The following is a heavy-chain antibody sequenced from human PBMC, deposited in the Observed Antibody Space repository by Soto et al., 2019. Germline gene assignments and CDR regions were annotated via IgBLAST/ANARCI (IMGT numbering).Heavy chain of an antibody. CDR1: GFTFSDYY. J-gene: IGHJ5*02. CDR3: ARAKKYSSGWYDLS. CDR2: ISSSGSTI. V-gene: IGHV3-11*01. Sequence: PGGSLRPSCAASGFTFSDYYMSWIRQAPGKGLERVSYISSSGSTIYYADSVKGRFTISRDNAKNSLYLQMNSLRAEDTAVYYCARAKKYSSGWYDLSWGQGTLVTVSS. D-gene: IGHD6-19*01.